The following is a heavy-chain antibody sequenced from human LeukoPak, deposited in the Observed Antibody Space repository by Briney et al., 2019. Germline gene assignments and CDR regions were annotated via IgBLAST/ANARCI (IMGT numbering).Heavy chain of an antibody. CDR3: ARDLGVAAAGLSPDAFDI. J-gene: IGHJ3*02. CDR1: GFTFSDYY. D-gene: IGHD6-13*01. Sequence: PGGSLRLSCAASGFTFSDYYMSWIRQAPGKGLEWVSYISSSGSTIYYADSVKGRFTISRDNAKNSLYLQMNSLRAEDTAVYYCARDLGVAAAGLSPDAFDIWGQGTMVTVSS. CDR2: ISSSGSTI. V-gene: IGHV3-11*04.